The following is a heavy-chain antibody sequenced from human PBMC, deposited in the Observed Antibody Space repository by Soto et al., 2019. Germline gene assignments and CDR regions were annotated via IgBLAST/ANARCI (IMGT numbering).Heavy chain of an antibody. CDR2: IIPIFGTA. CDR3: ASGIDSSGSPGY. D-gene: IGHD3-22*01. V-gene: IGHV1-69*13. CDR1: GGTFSIYA. J-gene: IGHJ4*02. Sequence: SVKVSCKASGGTFSIYAISWVRQAPGQGLEWMGGIIPIFGTANYAQKFQGRVTITADESTSTAYMELSSLRSEDTAVYYCASGIDSSGSPGYWGQGTLVTVSS.